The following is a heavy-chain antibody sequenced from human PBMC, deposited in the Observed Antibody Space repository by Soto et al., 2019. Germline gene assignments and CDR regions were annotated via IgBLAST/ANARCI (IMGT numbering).Heavy chain of an antibody. CDR2: ISGSGGST. CDR3: AKDNDDWDTAMVTDYFDY. D-gene: IGHD5-18*01. V-gene: IGHV3-23*01. J-gene: IGHJ4*02. CDR1: GFTFSSYA. Sequence: GGSLRLSCAASGFTFSSYAMSWVRQAPGKGLEWVSAISGSGGSTYYADSVKGRFTISRDNSKNTLYLQMNSLRAEDTAVYYCAKDNDDWDTAMVTDYFDYWGQGTLVTGLL.